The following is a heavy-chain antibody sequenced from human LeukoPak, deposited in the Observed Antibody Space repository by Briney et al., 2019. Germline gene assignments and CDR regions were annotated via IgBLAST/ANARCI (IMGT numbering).Heavy chain of an antibody. CDR2: ISHSGTT. Sequence: SETLSLTCAVYGGSFSGFYWSWIRQPPGKGLEWIGEISHSGTTYYNPSLESRVTVSVDTSKSQFSLRLSSVTAADTAVYYCARGGLDTKRGGYFDFWGQGILVTVSS. V-gene: IGHV4-34*01. CDR1: GGSFSGFY. CDR3: ARGGLDTKRGGYFDF. J-gene: IGHJ4*02. D-gene: IGHD5-18*01.